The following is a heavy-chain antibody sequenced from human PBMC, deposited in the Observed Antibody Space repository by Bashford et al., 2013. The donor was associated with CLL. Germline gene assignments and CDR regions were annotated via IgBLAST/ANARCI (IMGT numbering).Heavy chain of an antibody. CDR3: ARTKLRYFEERGNRYFDP. Sequence: SETLSLTCAVSGDSITSGSYSWSWIRLPPGRGLEWIGYIYPSGSTYYNPSLKSRLTMSVDRSENQFSLKLRSVTAADTAVYYCARTKLRYFEERGNRYFDPWGQGILVTVSS. D-gene: IGHD3-9*01. CDR1: GDSITSGSYS. V-gene: IGHV4-30-2*01. J-gene: IGHJ5*02. CDR2: IYPSGST.